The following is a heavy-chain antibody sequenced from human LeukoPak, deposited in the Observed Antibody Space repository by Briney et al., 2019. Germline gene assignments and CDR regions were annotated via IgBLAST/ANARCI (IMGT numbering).Heavy chain of an antibody. CDR1: GFTFSSYS. D-gene: IGHD5-18*01. J-gene: IGHJ4*02. Sequence: GGSLRLSCAASGFTFSSYSMNWVRQAPGKGLEWVSSISSSSSYIYYADSVKGRFTISRDNSKNTLYLQMNSLRAEDTAVYYCAKTTRGYTYGPIDYWGQGTLVTVSS. CDR2: ISSSSSYI. V-gene: IGHV3-21*04. CDR3: AKTTRGYTYGPIDY.